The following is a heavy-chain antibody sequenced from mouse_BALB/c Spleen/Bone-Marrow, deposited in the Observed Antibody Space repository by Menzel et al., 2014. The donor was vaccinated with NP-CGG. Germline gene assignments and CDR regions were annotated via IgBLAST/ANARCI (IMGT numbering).Heavy chain of an antibody. D-gene: IGHD2-14*01. CDR1: GYSITSGYF. Sequence: EVQRVESGPGPVKPSQSLSLTCSVTGYSITSGYFCNWIRQFPGNKLEWMGYISFDGSNNYNPSLKNRISITRDTSKNQFFLKLSSVTTEDSSTYYCARTYYRYGAYYFDCWGQGTTLTVSS. CDR3: ARTYYRYGAYYFDC. V-gene: IGHV3-6*02. J-gene: IGHJ2*01. CDR2: ISFDGSN.